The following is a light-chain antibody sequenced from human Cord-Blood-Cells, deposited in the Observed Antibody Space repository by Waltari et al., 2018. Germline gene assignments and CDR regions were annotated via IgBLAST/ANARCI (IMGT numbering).Light chain of an antibody. CDR1: SSDVGSYNL. CDR3: CSYAGSSNVV. CDR2: EGS. V-gene: IGLV2-23*01. Sequence: QSALTQPASVSGSPGQSITISCTGTSSDVGSYNLVSWYQQHPGKAPKLMIYEGSKRPCGVSNRFSGSKSGNTASLTISGLQAEDEADYYCCSYAGSSNVVFGGGTKLTVL. J-gene: IGLJ2*01.